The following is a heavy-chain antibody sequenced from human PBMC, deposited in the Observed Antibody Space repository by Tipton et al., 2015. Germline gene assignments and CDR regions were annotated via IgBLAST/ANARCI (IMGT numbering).Heavy chain of an antibody. CDR1: GYTFTDYK. J-gene: IGHJ5*02. CDR2: INPESGDT. CDR3: AGGRQKFAFKPYWFDP. V-gene: IGHV1-2*02. Sequence: QLVQSGAEVKKPGASVRVSCKASGYTFTDYKIHWVRQAPGQGLEWLGWINPESGDTKSAQKFRGRVTLTGDTSITTAYMDGSSLTSDDTAMYFCAGGRQKFAFKPYWFDPWGQGPLVSVSS.